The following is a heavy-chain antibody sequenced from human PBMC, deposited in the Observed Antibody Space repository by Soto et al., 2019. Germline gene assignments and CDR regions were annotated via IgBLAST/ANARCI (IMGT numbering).Heavy chain of an antibody. CDR3: ASTNYYDSSGYYY. Sequence: PSETLSLTCTVSGGSINSDAYYWSWIRQPPGKGLEWIGYIYYSGSTYYNPSLKSRVTISVDTSKNQFSLKLSSVTAADTAVNYCASTNYYDSSGYYYWGQGTLVTVSS. CDR1: GGSINSDAYY. J-gene: IGHJ4*02. CDR2: IYYSGST. D-gene: IGHD3-22*01. V-gene: IGHV4-30-4*01.